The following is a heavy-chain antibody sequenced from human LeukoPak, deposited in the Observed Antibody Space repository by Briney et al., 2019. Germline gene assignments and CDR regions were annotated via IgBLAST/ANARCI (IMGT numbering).Heavy chain of an antibody. CDR1: GYSISSTYY. D-gene: IGHD4-17*01. CDR3: ARESTVTRAIDY. J-gene: IGHJ4*02. CDR2: IYDSGST. V-gene: IGHV4-38-2*02. Sequence: PSETLSLTCAVSGYSISSTYYWGWIRQPPGKGLEWIGSIYDSGSTSYNPSLKSRLTISVDTSKNQFSLKLSSVTAADTAVYYCARESTVTRAIDYWGQGTLVTVSS.